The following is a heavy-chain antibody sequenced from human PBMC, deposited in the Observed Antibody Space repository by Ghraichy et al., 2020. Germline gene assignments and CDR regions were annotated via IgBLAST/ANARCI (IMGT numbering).Heavy chain of an antibody. Sequence: QTLSLTCAISGDSVSTNMVAWNWIRQSPSRGLEWLGRTCYKSKWYYDYAESVKSRITISPDTSKNQFSLQLNSVTPEDTAVYYCARGGFNRYYYYMDVWGKGTTVTVSS. CDR1: GDSVSTNMVA. CDR2: TCYKSKWYY. CDR3: ARGGFNRYYYYMDV. V-gene: IGHV6-1*01. J-gene: IGHJ6*03.